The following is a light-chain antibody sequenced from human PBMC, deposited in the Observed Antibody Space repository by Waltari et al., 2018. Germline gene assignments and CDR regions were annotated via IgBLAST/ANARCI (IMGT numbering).Light chain of an antibody. CDR2: GAS. Sequence: EIVLTQSPGPLFLSPGERATLSCRASQTVSSSHLAWYQQKPGQAPRLLIYGASSRATGIPDRFSGSGSGTDFTLTISRLDPEDSAVYYCQQYGTAPYTFGQGTKLEIK. CDR3: QQYGTAPYT. J-gene: IGKJ2*01. CDR1: QTVSSSH. V-gene: IGKV3-20*01.